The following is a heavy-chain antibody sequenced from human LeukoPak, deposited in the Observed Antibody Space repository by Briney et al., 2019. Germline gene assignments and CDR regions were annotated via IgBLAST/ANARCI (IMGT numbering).Heavy chain of an antibody. CDR3: ARITSWTPDY. CDR2: INHSGST. CDR1: GGSFSGYY. J-gene: IGHJ4*02. Sequence: SETLSLTCAVYGGSFSGYYWSWIRQPPEKGLEWIGEINHSGSTNYNPSLKSRVTISVDTSKNQFSLKLSSVTAADTAVYYCARITSWTPDYWGQGTLVTVSS. D-gene: IGHD2-2*01. V-gene: IGHV4-34*01.